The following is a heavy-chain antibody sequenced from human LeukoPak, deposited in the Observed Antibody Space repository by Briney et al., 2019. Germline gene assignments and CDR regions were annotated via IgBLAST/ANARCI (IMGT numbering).Heavy chain of an antibody. CDR3: ASSGIAVAGPHFDY. Sequence: SQTLSLTCTVSGGSISSGGYYWSWIRQPPGKGLEWIGYIYHSGSTYYNPSLKSRVTISVDRSKNQFPLKLSSVTAADTAVYYCASSGIAVAGPHFDYWGQGTLVTVSS. J-gene: IGHJ4*02. D-gene: IGHD6-19*01. V-gene: IGHV4-30-2*01. CDR2: IYHSGST. CDR1: GGSISSGGYY.